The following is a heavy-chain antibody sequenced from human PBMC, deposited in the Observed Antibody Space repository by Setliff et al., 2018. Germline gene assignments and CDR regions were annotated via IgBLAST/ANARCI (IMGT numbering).Heavy chain of an antibody. D-gene: IGHD3-9*01. CDR1: GGSISSSSYY. J-gene: IGHJ4*02. CDR3: ARTLYVYDILTGPGYYFDY. CDR2: IYYSGST. V-gene: IGHV4-39*07. Sequence: SETLSLTCTVSGGSISSSSYYWGWIRQPPAKGLEWIGSIYYSGSTYYNPSLKSRVTISVDTSKNQFSLKLSSVTAPDTAVYYCARTLYVYDILTGPGYYFDYWGQGTLVTVSS.